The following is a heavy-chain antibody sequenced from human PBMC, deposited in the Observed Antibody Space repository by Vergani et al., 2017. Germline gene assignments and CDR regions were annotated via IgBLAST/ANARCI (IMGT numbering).Heavy chain of an antibody. CDR1: GASIRSSNYY. Sequence: QLQLQESGPGLVKPSATLSLTCSVSGASIRSSNYYWGWIRQPPVKGLEWTASIYYSGSTYYNPSLKSRVTISVDTSKNQFSLKLSSVTAADTAVYFCARHSTVEWLVKLGWIDPWGQGILVTVSS. D-gene: IGHD6-19*01. CDR3: ARHSTVEWLVKLGWIDP. J-gene: IGHJ5*02. V-gene: IGHV4-39*01. CDR2: IYYSGST.